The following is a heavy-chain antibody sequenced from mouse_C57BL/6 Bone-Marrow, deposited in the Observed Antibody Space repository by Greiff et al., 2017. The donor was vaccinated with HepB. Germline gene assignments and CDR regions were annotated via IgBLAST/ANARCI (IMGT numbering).Heavy chain of an antibody. CDR2: ISSGGSYT. CDR3: ARQGLRAMDY. CDR1: GFTFSSYG. V-gene: IGHV5-6*01. J-gene: IGHJ4*01. Sequence: EVNLVESGGDLVKPGGSLKLSCAASGFTFSSYGMSWVRQTPDKRLEWVATISSGGSYTYYPDSVKGRFTISRDNAKNTLYLQMSSLKSEDTAMYYCARQGLRAMDYWGQGTSVTVSS. D-gene: IGHD3-1*01.